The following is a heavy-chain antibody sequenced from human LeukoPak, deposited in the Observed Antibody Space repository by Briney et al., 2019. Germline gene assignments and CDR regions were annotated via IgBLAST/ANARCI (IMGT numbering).Heavy chain of an antibody. Sequence: TLSLTCAVSGDSISSGRYFWTWIRQPAGKGLEWIGRVYTVGTADYNPSLRSRVTMSVDTSKNQFSLKLSSVTAADTAVYYCARAASRSSTWFDPWGQGTLVTVSS. V-gene: IGHV4-61*02. CDR1: GDSISSGRYF. J-gene: IGHJ5*02. CDR2: VYTVGTA. D-gene: IGHD2-15*01. CDR3: ARAASRSSTWFDP.